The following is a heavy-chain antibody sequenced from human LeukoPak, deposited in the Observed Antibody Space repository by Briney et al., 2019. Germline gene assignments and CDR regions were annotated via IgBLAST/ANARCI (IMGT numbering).Heavy chain of an antibody. V-gene: IGHV3-23*01. CDR2: TSGSGGST. CDR1: GFTFSSYA. D-gene: IGHD3-10*01. J-gene: IGHJ4*02. Sequence: GGSLRLSCAASGFTFSSYAMSWVRQAPGKGLEWVSATSGSGGSTYYADSVKGRFTISRDNSKNTLYLQMNSLRAEDTAVYYCAKDWGYYGTSNFDYWGQGTLVTVSS. CDR3: AKDWGYYGTSNFDY.